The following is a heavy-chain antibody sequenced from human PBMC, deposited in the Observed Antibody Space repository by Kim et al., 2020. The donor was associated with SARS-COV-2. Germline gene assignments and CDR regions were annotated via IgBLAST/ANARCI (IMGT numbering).Heavy chain of an antibody. CDR2: ISGSGGST. CDR3: AKGNYDILTGYSTDIFFDY. J-gene: IGHJ4*02. V-gene: IGHV3-23*01. D-gene: IGHD3-9*01. CDR1: GFTFSSYA. Sequence: GGSLRLSCAASGFTFSSYAMSWVRQAPGKGLEWVSAISGSGGSTYYADSVKGRFTISRDNSKNTLYLQMNSLRAEDTAVYYCAKGNYDILTGYSTDIFFDYWGQGTLVTVSS.